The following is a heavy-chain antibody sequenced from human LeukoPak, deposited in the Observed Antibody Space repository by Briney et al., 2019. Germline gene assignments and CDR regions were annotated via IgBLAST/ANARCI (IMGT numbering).Heavy chain of an antibody. D-gene: IGHD3-10*01. J-gene: IGHJ4*02. V-gene: IGHV3-23*01. CDR2: LSGSGSGT. Sequence: GGSLRLSCAVSGITLSNYGMSWVRQAPGKGLEWVAGLSGSGSGTNYADSVKGRFTISRDNAKNTLYLQMNSLRAEDTAVYFCAKRGVVIRVILVGFHKEAYYFDSWGQGALVTVSS. CDR1: GITLSNYG. CDR3: AKRGVVIRVILVGFHKEAYYFDS.